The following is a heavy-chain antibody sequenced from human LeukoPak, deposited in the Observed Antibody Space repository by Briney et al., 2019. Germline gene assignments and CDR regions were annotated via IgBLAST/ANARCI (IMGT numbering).Heavy chain of an antibody. J-gene: IGHJ5*02. Sequence: PGGSLRLSCAASGFTFSSYGMHWVRQAPGKGLEWVAFIRYDGSNKYYADSVKGRFTISRDNSKNTLYLQMNSLRAEDTAAYYCAKEENDYDILTGYYNWFDPWGQGTLVTVSS. D-gene: IGHD3-9*01. V-gene: IGHV3-30*02. CDR3: AKEENDYDILTGYYNWFDP. CDR2: IRYDGSNK. CDR1: GFTFSSYG.